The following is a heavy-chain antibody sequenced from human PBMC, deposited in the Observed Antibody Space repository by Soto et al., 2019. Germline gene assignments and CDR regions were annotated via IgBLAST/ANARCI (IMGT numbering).Heavy chain of an antibody. Sequence: GGSLRLSCAASGFTFSSYAMHWVRQAPGKGLEWVAVISYDGSNKYYADSVKGRFTISRDNSKNTLYLQMNSLRAEDTAVYYCARGGPMITMILGFDPWGQGTLVTVSS. J-gene: IGHJ5*02. D-gene: IGHD3-22*01. CDR2: ISYDGSNK. CDR1: GFTFSSYA. CDR3: ARGGPMITMILGFDP. V-gene: IGHV3-30-3*01.